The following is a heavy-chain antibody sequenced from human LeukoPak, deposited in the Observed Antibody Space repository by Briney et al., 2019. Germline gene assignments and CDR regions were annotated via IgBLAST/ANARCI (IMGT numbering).Heavy chain of an antibody. V-gene: IGHV1-18*04. Sequence: ASVKVSCKASGYMFNAYGISRVRQAPGQGLEWMGWISSYNGNTNYPQKFQGRVTVTTDTSTTTAYMELTSLTSDDTAMYYCAREVILNAAYCSDCNSGQFFDHWGQGTLVTVSS. CDR2: ISSYNGNT. D-gene: IGHD2-15*01. J-gene: IGHJ4*02. CDR3: AREVILNAAYCSDCNSGQFFDH. CDR1: GYMFNAYG.